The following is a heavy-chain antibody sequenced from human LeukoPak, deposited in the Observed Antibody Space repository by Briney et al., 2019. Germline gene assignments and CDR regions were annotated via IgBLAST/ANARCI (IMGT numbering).Heavy chain of an antibody. J-gene: IGHJ5*02. CDR2: IKQDGSEK. CDR1: GFTFSTFA. Sequence: GGSLRLSCAASGFTFSTFAMSWVRQAPGKGLEWVANIKQDGSEKYYVDSVKGRFTISRDNAKNSLHLQMNSLRAEDTAVHYCARDLRGNWFDPWGQGTLVTVSS. CDR3: ARDLRGNWFDP. V-gene: IGHV3-7*04.